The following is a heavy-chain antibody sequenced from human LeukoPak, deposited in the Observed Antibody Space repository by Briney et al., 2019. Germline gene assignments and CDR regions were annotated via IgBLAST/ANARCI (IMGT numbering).Heavy chain of an antibody. V-gene: IGHV4-39*07. Sequence: SETPSLTCTVSGGSISSSSYYWGWIRQPPGKGLEWIGSIYYSGSTYYNPSLKSRVTISVDTSKNQFSLKLSSVTAADTAVYYCARGAYYYGSGKIFDYWGQGTLVTVSS. CDR1: GGSISSSSYY. CDR3: ARGAYYYGSGKIFDY. CDR2: IYYSGST. J-gene: IGHJ4*02. D-gene: IGHD3-10*01.